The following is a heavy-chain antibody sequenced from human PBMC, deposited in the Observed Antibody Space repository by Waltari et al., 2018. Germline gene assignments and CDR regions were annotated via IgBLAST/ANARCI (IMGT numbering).Heavy chain of an antibody. Sequence: QVQLQESGPGLVKPSQTLSLTCTVSGGSISSGSYYWSWIRQPAGKGLEWIGYIYTSGSTNYNPSRKSRVTISVDTSKNQFSLKLSSVTAADTAVYYCARENVDIVATTTWEYYYGMDVWGQGTTVTVSS. CDR3: ARENVDIVATTTWEYYYGMDV. J-gene: IGHJ6*02. CDR2: IYTSGST. D-gene: IGHD5-12*01. CDR1: GGSISSGSYY. V-gene: IGHV4-61*09.